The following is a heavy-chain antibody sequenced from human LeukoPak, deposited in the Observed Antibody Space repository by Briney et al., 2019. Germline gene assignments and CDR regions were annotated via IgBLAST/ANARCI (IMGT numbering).Heavy chain of an antibody. CDR2: ISGSGGST. CDR1: GFTFSSCA. J-gene: IGHJ4*02. V-gene: IGHV3-23*01. CDR3: ARVVVRGVINSPFVY. Sequence: GGSLRLSCAASGFTFSSCAMSWVRQAPGKGLEWVSGISGSGGSTYYADSVKGHFTISRDNSKNTLYLQMNSLRAEDTAVYYCARVVVRGVINSPFVYWGQGTLVTVSS. D-gene: IGHD3-10*01.